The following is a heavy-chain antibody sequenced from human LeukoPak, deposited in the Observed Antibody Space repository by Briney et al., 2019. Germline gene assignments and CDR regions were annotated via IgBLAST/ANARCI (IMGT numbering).Heavy chain of an antibody. V-gene: IGHV3-30*18. J-gene: IGHJ5*02. CDR1: GSGFTFSNFG. Sequence: GGSLRLSCVVSGSGFTFSNFGMHWVRQAPGRGLEWVAGISYDGSYTYYADSVQGRFTISRDNCKNTMYLQMNSLRAEDTAVYYCAKDEDYYDSSGYLNWFDPWGQGTLVTVSS. CDR3: AKDEDYYDSSGYLNWFDP. D-gene: IGHD3-22*01. CDR2: ISYDGSYT.